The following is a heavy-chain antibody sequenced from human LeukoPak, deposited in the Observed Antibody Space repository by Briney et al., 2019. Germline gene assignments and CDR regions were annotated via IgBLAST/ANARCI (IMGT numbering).Heavy chain of an antibody. J-gene: IGHJ6*02. Sequence: PSQTLSLTCTVSGGSVSSGSYYWSWIRQPPGKGLEWIGYIYYSGSTNCNPSLKSRVTISVDTSKNQFSLRLSSVTAADTAVYYCARMNYYDFWSGYYKGSYYYYGMDVWGQGTTVTVSS. D-gene: IGHD3-3*01. CDR2: IYYSGST. CDR1: GGSVSSGSYY. V-gene: IGHV4-61*01. CDR3: ARMNYYDFWSGYYKGSYYYYGMDV.